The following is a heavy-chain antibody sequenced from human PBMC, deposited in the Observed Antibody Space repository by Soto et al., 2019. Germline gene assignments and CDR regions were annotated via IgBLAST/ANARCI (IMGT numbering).Heavy chain of an antibody. Sequence: GGSLRLSCAVSGFTFSSYWMHWVRQAPGKGLVWVSRIDSHGRSTTYADSVKGRFTISRDNAKNTLFLQMSSLRAEDTAVYYWATEGYDAYPIDYWGQGTLVTVSS. CDR1: GFTFSSYW. D-gene: IGHD3-16*01. CDR2: IDSHGRST. CDR3: ATEGYDAYPIDY. J-gene: IGHJ4*02. V-gene: IGHV3-74*01.